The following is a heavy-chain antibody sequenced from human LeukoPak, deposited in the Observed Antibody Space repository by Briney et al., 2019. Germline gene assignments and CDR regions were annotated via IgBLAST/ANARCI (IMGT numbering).Heavy chain of an antibody. CDR3: ARAGGGGSSPQYY. CDR1: GYTFTGYY. D-gene: IGHD2-15*01. V-gene: IGHV1-2*06. CDR2: INPNSGGT. J-gene: IGHJ4*02. Sequence: GASVKVSCKASGYTFTGYYMHWVRQAPGQGLEWMGRINPNSGGTNYAQKFQGRVTMTRDTSTSTVYMELSSLRSEDTAVYYCARAGGGGSSPQYYWGQGTLVTVSS.